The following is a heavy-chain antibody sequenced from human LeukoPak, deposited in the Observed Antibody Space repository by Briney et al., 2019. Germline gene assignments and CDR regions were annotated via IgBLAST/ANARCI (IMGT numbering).Heavy chain of an antibody. CDR1: GGSISSYY. Sequence: SETLSLTCTVSGGSISSYYWSWIRRPPGKGLEWIGYIYYSGSTDYNPSLKSRVTISVDTSKNQFSLKLSSVTAADTAVYYCARHTTTGEGYFDYWGQGTLVTVSS. CDR2: IYYSGST. D-gene: IGHD7-27*01. CDR3: ARHTTTGEGYFDY. V-gene: IGHV4-59*08. J-gene: IGHJ4*02.